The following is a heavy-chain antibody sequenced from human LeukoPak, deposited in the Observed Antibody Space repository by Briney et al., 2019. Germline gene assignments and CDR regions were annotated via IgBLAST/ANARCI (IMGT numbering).Heavy chain of an antibody. CDR3: ARGLRNTDTFDI. CDR1: GFIFSNYG. CDR2: IWYDGSNK. Sequence: QPGGSLRLSCAASGFIFSNYGMHWVRQAPGKGLEWVAVIWYDGSNKYYADSVKGRFTISRDNSKNTVYLQVNSLRAEDTAVYYCARGLRNTDTFDIWGQGTMVTVSS. V-gene: IGHV3-33*01. J-gene: IGHJ3*02.